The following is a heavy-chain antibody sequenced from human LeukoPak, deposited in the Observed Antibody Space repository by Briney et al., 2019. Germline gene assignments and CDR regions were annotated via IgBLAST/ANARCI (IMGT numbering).Heavy chain of an antibody. D-gene: IGHD2-2*01. CDR2: IRSKAYGGTT. CDR3: TRAAAKLNWFDP. CDR1: GFTSGDYA. Sequence: GGSLRLSCTASGFTSGDYAMSWVRQAPGKGLEWVGFIRSKAYGGTTEYAASVKGRFTISRDDSKSIAYLQMNSLKTEDTAVYYCTRAAAKLNWFDPWGQGTLVTVSS. V-gene: IGHV3-49*04. J-gene: IGHJ5*02.